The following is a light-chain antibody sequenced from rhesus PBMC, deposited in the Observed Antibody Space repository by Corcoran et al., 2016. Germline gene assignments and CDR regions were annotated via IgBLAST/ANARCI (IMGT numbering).Light chain of an antibody. CDR1: QRISSG. CDR2: KAS. Sequence: DIQMTQSPSSLSASVGDTVTITCRASQRISSGLDWYQQKPGKTPKLLIYKASSLQSGVPSRFSGNGSGTVFTLSISSLQPEDFATYYCLQYGSSPLTFGGATKVDIK. CDR3: LQYGSSPLT. J-gene: IGKJ4*01. V-gene: IGKV1-22*01.